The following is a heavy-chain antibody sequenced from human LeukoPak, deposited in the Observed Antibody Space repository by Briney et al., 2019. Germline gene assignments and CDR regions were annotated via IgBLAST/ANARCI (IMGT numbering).Heavy chain of an antibody. CDR1: GFTFSSCG. V-gene: IGHV3-23*01. CDR3: AKRGPIYSSSPGNYFDY. J-gene: IGHJ4*02. D-gene: IGHD6-6*01. Sequence: GGSLRLSCAASGFTFSSCGMTWVRQAPGKGLEWVSSISGSDDGTYYADSVKGRFTISRDNSKNTLYLQMNSLRAEATAVYYCAKRGPIYSSSPGNYFDYWGQGTLVTVSS. CDR2: ISGSDDGT.